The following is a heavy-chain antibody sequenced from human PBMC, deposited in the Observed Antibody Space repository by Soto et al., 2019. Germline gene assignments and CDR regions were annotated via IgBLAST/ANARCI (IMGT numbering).Heavy chain of an antibody. Sequence: QTGGSLRLSCAASGFTFSSYWMSWVRQAPGKGLEWVANIKQDGSEKYYVDSVKGRFTISRDNAKNSLYLQMNSLRAEDTAVYYCARDPVAARYYFDYWGQGTLVTVSS. D-gene: IGHD6-13*01. CDR1: GFTFSSYW. CDR2: IKQDGSEK. V-gene: IGHV3-7*03. CDR3: ARDPVAARYYFDY. J-gene: IGHJ4*02.